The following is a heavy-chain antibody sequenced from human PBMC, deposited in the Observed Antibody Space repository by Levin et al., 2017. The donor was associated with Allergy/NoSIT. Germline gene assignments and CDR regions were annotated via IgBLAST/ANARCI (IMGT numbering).Heavy chain of an antibody. CDR1: GGSMFDHY. CDR2: SYIRGSA. V-gene: IGHV4-4*07. CDR3: ARSPRYCRGDNCYLDY. Sequence: TSETLSLTCIVSGGSMFDHYWSWVRQPAGKGLEWLGRSYIRGSASYSPSLKSRLTLSLDTSKNQFSLRLTSVTAADTAVYYCARSPRYCRGDNCYLDYWGQGTLVTVSS. D-gene: IGHD2-15*01. J-gene: IGHJ4*02.